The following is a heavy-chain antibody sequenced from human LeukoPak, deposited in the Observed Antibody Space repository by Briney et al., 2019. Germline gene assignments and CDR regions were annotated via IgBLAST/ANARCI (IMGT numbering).Heavy chain of an antibody. CDR3: AGGGIVGATTGDY. CDR1: GFTFSSYA. J-gene: IGHJ4*02. Sequence: GGSLRLSCAASGFTFSSYAMSWIRQAPGKGLEWVSAISGSGGSTYYADSVKGRFTISRDNSKNTLYLQMNSLRAEDTAVYYCAGGGIVGATTGDYWGQGTLVTVSS. D-gene: IGHD1-26*01. V-gene: IGHV3-23*01. CDR2: ISGSGGST.